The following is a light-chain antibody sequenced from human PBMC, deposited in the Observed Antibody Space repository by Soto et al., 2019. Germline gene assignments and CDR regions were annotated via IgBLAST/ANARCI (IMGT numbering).Light chain of an antibody. CDR3: QQHDKWPFT. CDR1: ESVSSN. V-gene: IGKV3-15*01. J-gene: IGKJ2*01. CDR2: GAS. Sequence: EIVMTQSPVTLSVSPGERATLSCRASESVSSNFARYQQKPGQAPRLLIYGASTRATGIPARLSGSGSGTEFTLTISSLQSEDSAVYYCQQHDKWPFTFGQGTKLDIK.